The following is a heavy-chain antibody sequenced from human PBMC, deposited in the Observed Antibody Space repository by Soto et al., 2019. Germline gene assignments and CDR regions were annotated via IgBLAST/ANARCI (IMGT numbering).Heavy chain of an antibody. CDR2: INNAGVNT. Sequence: EVQLLESGGGLVQPGGAQILSCAASGFTFSDYAMSWVRQAPGKGLDWVSSINNAGVNTHYAGSVEGRFTISRDNSKNRRYLLMHSLRAEDTAIYYCAGQLWDTDYWGQGTLVTVSS. J-gene: IGHJ4*02. CDR1: GFTFSDYA. V-gene: IGHV3-23*01. CDR3: AGQLWDTDY. D-gene: IGHD5-18*01.